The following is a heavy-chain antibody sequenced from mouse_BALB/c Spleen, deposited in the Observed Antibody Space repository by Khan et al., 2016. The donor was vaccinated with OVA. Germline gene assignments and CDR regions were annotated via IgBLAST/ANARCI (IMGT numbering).Heavy chain of an antibody. CDR2: ISSGGDYT. D-gene: IGHD4-1*01. CDR1: GFTFSSYS. CDR3: ASHLTGSFAY. J-gene: IGHJ3*01. Sequence: EVELVESGGDLVKPGGSLKLSCAASGFTFSSYSMSWVRQTPDKRLEWVATISSGGDYTYYPDNVKGQFTISRDNAKNTLYLQMRSLKSEDTAMYYCASHLTGSFAYWGQGTLVTVSA. V-gene: IGHV5-6*01.